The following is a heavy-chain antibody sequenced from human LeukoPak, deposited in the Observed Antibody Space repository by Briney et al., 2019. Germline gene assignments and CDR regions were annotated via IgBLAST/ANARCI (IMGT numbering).Heavy chain of an antibody. D-gene: IGHD6-19*01. Sequence: PGGSLRLSCAASGFTFDDYAMHWVRHAPGKGLEWVPGISWNSGSIGYADSVKGRFTISRDNAKNSLYLQMNSLRAEDTALYYCAKDYSSGWSGGYFDYWGQGTLVTVSS. J-gene: IGHJ4*02. CDR3: AKDYSSGWSGGYFDY. CDR2: ISWNSGSI. CDR1: GFTFDDYA. V-gene: IGHV3-9*01.